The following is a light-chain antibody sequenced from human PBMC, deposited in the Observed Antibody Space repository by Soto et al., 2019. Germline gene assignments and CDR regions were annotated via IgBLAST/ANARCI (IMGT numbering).Light chain of an antibody. Sequence: QSALTQPASVSGSPGQSITISCTGTSSDVGGYNYVSWYQQHPGKAPKLMIYDVSYRPSGVSNRFSGSKSGNTASLAISGLQAEDEADYYCSSYTTSGTYVFGTGTKLTVL. CDR3: SSYTTSGTYV. J-gene: IGLJ1*01. V-gene: IGLV2-14*01. CDR2: DVS. CDR1: SSDVGGYNY.